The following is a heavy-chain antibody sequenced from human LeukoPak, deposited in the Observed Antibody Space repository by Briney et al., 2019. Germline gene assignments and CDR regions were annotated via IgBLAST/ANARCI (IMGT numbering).Heavy chain of an antibody. J-gene: IGHJ6*02. D-gene: IGHD1-14*01. CDR2: ISSSGLTT. V-gene: IGHV3-11*01. CDR3: TRDTNNGLDV. Sequence: GGSLRLSCAASGFTFNDYYINWIRQAPGKGLEWVSYISSSGLTTVYADSVKGRFTITRDNAHNFMSLQMNSLRPEDTAVYYCTRDTNNGLDVWGRGTTVTVSS. CDR1: GFTFNDYY.